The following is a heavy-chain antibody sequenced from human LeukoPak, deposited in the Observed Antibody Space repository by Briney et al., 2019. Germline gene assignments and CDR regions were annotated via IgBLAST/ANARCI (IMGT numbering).Heavy chain of an antibody. J-gene: IGHJ5*02. CDR2: FDPEDGET. D-gene: IGHD6-19*01. CDR1: GYTLTELS. V-gene: IGHV1-24*01. Sequence: ASVKVSCKVSGYTLTELSMHWVRQAPGKGLEWMGGFDPEDGETIYAQKFQGRVTMTEDTSTDTAYMELSSLRSEDTAVYYCATARFRDHSSGWSNWFDPWGQGTLVTVSS. CDR3: ATARFRDHSSGWSNWFDP.